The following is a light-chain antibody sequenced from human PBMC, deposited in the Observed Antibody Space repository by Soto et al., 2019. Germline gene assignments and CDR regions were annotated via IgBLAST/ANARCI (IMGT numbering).Light chain of an antibody. Sequence: QSVRTQPASVSGSPGPSITISCTGTSSVVRGYTYVSWYQLHPAKAPKLMIYAVRHRASEVSIGFSDYKSVNTVSVTISGLQAEDEADYYCSSYTIVSTSVFGAGTKVTV. CDR3: SSYTIVSTSV. CDR1: SSVVRGYTY. CDR2: AVR. V-gene: IGLV2-14*01. J-gene: IGLJ1*01.